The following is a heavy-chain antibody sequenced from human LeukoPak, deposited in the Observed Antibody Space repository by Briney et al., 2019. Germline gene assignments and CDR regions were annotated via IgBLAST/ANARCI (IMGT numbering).Heavy chain of an antibody. D-gene: IGHD1-1*01. Sequence: GGSLRLSCAASGFTFSSYWMHWVRQAPGKGLMWVSRIKSDGSETSYADSVKGRFTISRDNAGNTLYLQMNSLRGEDTAIYYCARDWKADFWGHGTLVTVSS. CDR2: IKSDGSET. CDR1: GFTFSSYW. CDR3: ARDWKADF. V-gene: IGHV3-74*01. J-gene: IGHJ4*01.